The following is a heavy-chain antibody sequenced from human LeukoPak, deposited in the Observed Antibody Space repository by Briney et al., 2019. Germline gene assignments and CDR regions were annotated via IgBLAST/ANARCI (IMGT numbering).Heavy chain of an antibody. CDR2: IKQDGSEK. CDR3: ARDEPVGATTG. Sequence: PGGSLRLSCAASGFTFSNYWMSWVRQAPGKGLEGVANIKQDGSEKYYVDSAKGRFTISRDNVKNSLYLQMNSLRAEDTAVYYCARDEPVGATTGWGQGTLVTVSS. V-gene: IGHV3-7*01. D-gene: IGHD1-26*01. CDR1: GFTFSNYW. J-gene: IGHJ4*02.